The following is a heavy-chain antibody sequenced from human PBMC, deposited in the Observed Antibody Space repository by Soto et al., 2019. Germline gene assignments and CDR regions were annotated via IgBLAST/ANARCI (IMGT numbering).Heavy chain of an antibody. D-gene: IGHD2-15*01. CDR2: IYYSGST. CDR1: GGSISSYY. V-gene: IGHV4-59*08. CDR3: ARQAGYCSGGSCYTHWYFDL. J-gene: IGHJ2*01. Sequence: QVQLQESGPGLVKPSETLSLTCTVSGGSISSYYWSWIRQPPGKGLEWIGYIYYSGSTNYNPSLKSRVTISVDTSKNQFSLKLSSVTAADTAVYYCARQAGYCSGGSCYTHWYFDLWGRGTLVTVSS.